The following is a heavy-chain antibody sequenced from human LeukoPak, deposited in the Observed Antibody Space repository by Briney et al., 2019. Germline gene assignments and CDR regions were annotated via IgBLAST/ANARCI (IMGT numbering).Heavy chain of an antibody. V-gene: IGHV3-13*01. CDR1: GFSFSTYD. J-gene: IGHJ4*02. CDR2: IGYSGAT. D-gene: IGHD6-19*01. Sequence: GGSLRLSCAASGFSFSTYDMVWVRQATGKGLEWVSGIGYSGATHHPGAVKGRFTISRDNAKNSLYQQMNSLRAEDTAVYYCARGEVAVESSFDYWGQGTLVTVSS. CDR3: ARGEVAVESSFDY.